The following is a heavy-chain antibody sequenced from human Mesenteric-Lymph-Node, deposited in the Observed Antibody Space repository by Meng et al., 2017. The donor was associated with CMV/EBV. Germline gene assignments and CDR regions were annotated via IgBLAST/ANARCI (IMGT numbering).Heavy chain of an antibody. J-gene: IGHJ5*02. CDR2: INHSGST. V-gene: IGHV4-34*01. Sequence: QVQLQQWGAGLLKPSQTLSLTGAVYGGSFSGYYWSWIRQPPGKGLEWIGEINHSGSTNYNPSLKSRVTISVDTSKNQFSLKLSSVTAADTAVYYCARGIRWFDPWGQGTLVTVSS. CDR3: ARGIRWFDP. CDR1: GGSFSGYY.